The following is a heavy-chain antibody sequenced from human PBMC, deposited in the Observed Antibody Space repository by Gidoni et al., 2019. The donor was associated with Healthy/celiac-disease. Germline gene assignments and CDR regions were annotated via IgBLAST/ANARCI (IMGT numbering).Heavy chain of an antibody. Sequence: QVQLVESGGGVVQPGRSLRRSCAASGFTFSSYGMHWVRQAPGKGLEWVAVISYDGSNKYYADSVKGRFTISRDNSKNTLYLQMNSLRAEDTAVYYCAKDLSVDTAMVLDYWGQGTLVTVSS. D-gene: IGHD5-18*01. CDR1: GFTFSSYG. J-gene: IGHJ4*02. CDR3: AKDLSVDTAMVLDY. CDR2: ISYDGSNK. V-gene: IGHV3-30*18.